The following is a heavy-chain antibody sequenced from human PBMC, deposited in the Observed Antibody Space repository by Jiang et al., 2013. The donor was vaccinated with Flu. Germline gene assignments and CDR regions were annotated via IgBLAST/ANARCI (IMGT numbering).Heavy chain of an antibody. D-gene: IGHD5-12*01. CDR2: ISYDGSNK. J-gene: IGHJ4*02. CDR3: AKEINSGYSDY. V-gene: IGHV3-30*18. Sequence: EWVAVISYDGSNKYYADSVKGRFTISRDNSKNTLYLQMNSLRAEDTAVYYCAKEINSGYSDYWGQGTLVTVSS.